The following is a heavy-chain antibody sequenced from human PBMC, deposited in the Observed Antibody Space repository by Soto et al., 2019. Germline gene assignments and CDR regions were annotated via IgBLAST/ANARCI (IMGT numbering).Heavy chain of an antibody. V-gene: IGHV1-8*01. CDR1: GYTFTSYD. D-gene: IGHD3-22*01. J-gene: IGHJ5*02. CDR2: MNPNSGNT. CDR3: ARGHYYDSSGYYYWFDP. Sequence: ASVKVSCKASGYTFTSYDINWVRQATGQGLEWMGWMNPNSGNTGYAQKFQGRVTMTRNTSISTAYMELSSLRSEDTAVYYCARGHYYDSSGYYYWFDPWGQGTLVTVSS.